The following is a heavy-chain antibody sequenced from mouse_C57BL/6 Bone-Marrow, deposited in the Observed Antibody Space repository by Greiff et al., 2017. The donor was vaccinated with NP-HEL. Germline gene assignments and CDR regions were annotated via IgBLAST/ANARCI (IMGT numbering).Heavy chain of an antibody. CDR3: ARYLLGFDY. CDR1: GFTFTDYY. V-gene: IGHV7-3*01. CDR2: IRNKANGYTT. D-gene: IGHD1-1*01. Sequence: EVKLMESGGGLVQPGGSLSLSCAASGFTFTDYYMSWVRQPPGKALEWLGFIRNKANGYTTEYSASVKGRFTISRDNSQSILYLQMNALRAEDSATYYCARYLLGFDYWGQGTTLTVSS. J-gene: IGHJ2*01.